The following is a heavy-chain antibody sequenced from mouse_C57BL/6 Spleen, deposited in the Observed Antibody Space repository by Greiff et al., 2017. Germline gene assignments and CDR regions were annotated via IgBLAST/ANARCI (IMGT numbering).Heavy chain of an antibody. V-gene: IGHV14-2*01. CDR2: IDPDDGGT. CDR3: ARAAQATFGAMDY. D-gene: IGHD3-2*02. Sequence: EVQLQQSGAELVKPGASVTLSCTASGFNIKDYYMHWVKQRTEQGLEWIGRIDPDDGGTKYAPKFQGKATIPADTSSNTAYLQLSSLTSEDTAVYYCARAAQATFGAMDYWGQGTSVTVSS. CDR1: GFNIKDYY. J-gene: IGHJ4*01.